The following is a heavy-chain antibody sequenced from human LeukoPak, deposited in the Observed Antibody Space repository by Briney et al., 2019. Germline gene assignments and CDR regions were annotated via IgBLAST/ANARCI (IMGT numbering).Heavy chain of an antibody. J-gene: IGHJ4*02. CDR1: GFTFSSYA. D-gene: IGHD4-11*01. CDR2: INGSGGST. V-gene: IGHV3-23*01. CDR3: AKDLVLAVTTFDY. Sequence: GGSLRLSCAASGFTFSSYAMSWVRQAPGKGLEWVSAINGSGGSTYYADSVKGRFTISRDNSKNTLYLQMNSLRAEDTAVYYCAKDLVLAVTTFDYWGQGTLVTVSS.